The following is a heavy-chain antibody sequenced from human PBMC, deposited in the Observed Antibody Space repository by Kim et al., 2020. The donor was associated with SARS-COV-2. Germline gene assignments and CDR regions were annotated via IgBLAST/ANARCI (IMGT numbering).Heavy chain of an antibody. J-gene: IGHJ4*02. CDR1: GGSFSGYY. CDR3: ARESCGYDFDY. D-gene: IGHD5-12*01. V-gene: IGHV4-34*01. Sequence: SETLSLTCAVYGGSFSGYYWSWIRQPPGKGLEWIGEINHSGSTNYNPSLKSRVTISVDTSKNQFSLKLSSVTAADTAVYYCARESCGYDFDYWGQGTLVTVSS. CDR2: INHSGST.